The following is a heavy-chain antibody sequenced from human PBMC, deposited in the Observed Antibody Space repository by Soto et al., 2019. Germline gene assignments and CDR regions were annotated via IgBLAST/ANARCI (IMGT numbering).Heavy chain of an antibody. Sequence: QLQLQESGPGLVKPSETLSLTCTVSGGSISSSSYYWGWIRQPPGKGLVWIGSIYYSGSTYYNPPLKSRVAISGDTSKNQFSRKLSSVTAADTAVYYCARHVFVVVDPSDYYYMDVWGKGTTVTVSS. D-gene: IGHD2-15*01. V-gene: IGHV4-39*01. CDR3: ARHVFVVVDPSDYYYMDV. CDR1: GGSISSSSYY. CDR2: IYYSGST. J-gene: IGHJ6*03.